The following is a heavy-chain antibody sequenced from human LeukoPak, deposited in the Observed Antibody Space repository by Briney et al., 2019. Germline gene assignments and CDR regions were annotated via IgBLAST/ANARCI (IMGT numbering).Heavy chain of an antibody. J-gene: IGHJ4*02. D-gene: IGHD3-22*01. CDR2: ISGSGGST. CDR3: AKGRPYYYDSSGYYTPTPFDY. V-gene: IGHV3-23*01. Sequence: GGSLRLSCAASGFTFSSYGMSWVRQAPGRGLEWVSAISGSGGSTYYADSVKGRFTISRDNSKNTLYLQMNSLRAEDTAVYYCAKGRPYYYDSSGYYTPTPFDYWGQGTLVAVSS. CDR1: GFTFSSYG.